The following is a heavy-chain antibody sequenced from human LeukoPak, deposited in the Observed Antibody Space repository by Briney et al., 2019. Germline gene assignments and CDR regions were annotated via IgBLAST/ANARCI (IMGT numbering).Heavy chain of an antibody. Sequence: GESLKISCKGSGYSFTSYWIGWVRQMPGKGLEWMGIIYPGDSDTRYSPSFQGQVTISADKSISTAYLQWSSLKASDTAMYYCATTDFWSGYGSSNWFDPWGRGTLVTVSS. CDR3: ATTDFWSGYGSSNWFDP. V-gene: IGHV5-51*01. J-gene: IGHJ5*02. CDR2: IYPGDSDT. CDR1: GYSFTSYW. D-gene: IGHD3-3*01.